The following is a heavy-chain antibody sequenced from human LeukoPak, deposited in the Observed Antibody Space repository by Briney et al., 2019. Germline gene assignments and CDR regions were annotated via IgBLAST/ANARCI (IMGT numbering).Heavy chain of an antibody. Sequence: ASVKVSCKASGYTFTSYGISWVRQAPGQGLEWMGWISAYNGNTNYAQKLQGRVTTTTDTSTSTAYMELRSLRSDDTAVYYCARGLPYYSGYDPEFDYWGQGTLVTVSS. J-gene: IGHJ4*02. CDR3: ARGLPYYSGYDPEFDY. CDR1: GYTFTSYG. V-gene: IGHV1-18*01. CDR2: ISAYNGNT. D-gene: IGHD5-12*01.